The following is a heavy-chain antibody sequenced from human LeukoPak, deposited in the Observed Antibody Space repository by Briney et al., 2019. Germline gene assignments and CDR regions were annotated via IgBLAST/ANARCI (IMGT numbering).Heavy chain of an antibody. CDR2: IYYSGST. D-gene: IGHD2-2*01. CDR1: GGSISSGGYY. V-gene: IGHV4-31*03. Sequence: PSETLSLTCTVSGGSISSGGYYWSWIRQLPGKGLEWIGYIYYSGSTYYNPSLKSRVTISLDTSKNQFSLKLSSVTAADTAVYYCARSQPAAYFQHWGQGTLVTVSS. CDR3: ARSQPAAYFQH. J-gene: IGHJ1*01.